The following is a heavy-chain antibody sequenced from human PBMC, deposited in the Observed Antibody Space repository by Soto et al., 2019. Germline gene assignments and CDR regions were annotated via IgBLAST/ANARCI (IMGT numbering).Heavy chain of an antibody. J-gene: IGHJ5*02. D-gene: IGHD2-21*02. CDR3: ARGHIVVVTAIGGWFDP. CDR2: INPSGGST. V-gene: IGHV1-46*01. CDR1: GYTFTSYY. Sequence: QVQLVQSGAEVKKPGASVKVSCKASGYTFTSYYMHWVRQAPGQGLEWMGRINPSGGSTSYAQKFQCRVTITRDTSTSTVYMELSSLRSEDTAVYYCARGHIVVVTAIGGWFDPWGQGTLVTVSS.